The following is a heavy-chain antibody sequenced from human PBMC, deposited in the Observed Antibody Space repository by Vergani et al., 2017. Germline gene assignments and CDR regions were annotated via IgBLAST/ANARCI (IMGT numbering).Heavy chain of an antibody. CDR3: VRTAEPRVTTSPMFDH. J-gene: IGHJ4*02. CDR2: IKQDGSEQ. Sequence: EVQLVESGGGLAPPGGSLRLSCAASGFTFSNYWTSWVRQAPGKGLEWLANIKQDGSEQYYVDSVKGRFTIFRDNAEKSVYLQMNSLRADEDAAVYFCVRTAEPRVTTSPMFDHWGQGTLVIVSS. CDR1: GFTFSNYW. V-gene: IGHV3-7*01. D-gene: IGHD4-17*01.